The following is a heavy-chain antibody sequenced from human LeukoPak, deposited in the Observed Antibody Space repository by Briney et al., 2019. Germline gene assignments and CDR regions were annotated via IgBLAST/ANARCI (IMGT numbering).Heavy chain of an antibody. D-gene: IGHD3-22*01. CDR1: GGSISSGDYY. V-gene: IGHV4-30-4*01. J-gene: IGHJ5*02. CDR3: ARVVISKIGFYDSSGYNWFDP. CDR2: IYYSGST. Sequence: PSETLSLTCTVSGGSISSGDYYWSWIRQPPGKGLEWIGYIYYSGSTCYNPSLKSRVTISVDTSKNQFSLKLSSVTAADTAVYYCARVVISKIGFYDSSGYNWFDPWGQGTLVTVSS.